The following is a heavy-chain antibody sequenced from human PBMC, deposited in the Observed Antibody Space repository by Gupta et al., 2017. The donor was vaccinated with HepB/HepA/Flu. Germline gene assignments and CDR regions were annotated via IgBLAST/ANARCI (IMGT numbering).Heavy chain of an antibody. J-gene: IGHJ5*02. CDR3: ARDLISPRYPKRNWFDP. D-gene: IGHD3-9*01. CDR2: ISAYNGNT. V-gene: IGHV1-18*01. CDR1: GYTFTSYG. Sequence: QVQLVQSGAEVKKPGASVKVSCKASGYTFTSYGISWVRQAPGQGLEWMGWISAYNGNTNYAQKLQGRVTMTTDTSTSTAYMELRSLRSDDTAVYYCARDLISPRYPKRNWFDPWGQGTLVTVSS.